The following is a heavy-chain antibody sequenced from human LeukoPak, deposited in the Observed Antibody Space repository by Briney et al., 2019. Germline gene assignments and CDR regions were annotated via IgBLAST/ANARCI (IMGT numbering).Heavy chain of an antibody. D-gene: IGHD1-1*01. CDR3: AAIYGTYYFDY. Sequence: SETLSLTCAVSGGSISSSNWWSWVRQPPGKGLEWIGDIYHLGATNYNPSLNSRVTISVDKSKNQFSLKLSSVTAADTAVYYCAAIYGTYYFDYWGQGTLVTVSS. J-gene: IGHJ4*02. CDR1: GGSISSSNW. CDR2: IYHLGAT. V-gene: IGHV4-4*02.